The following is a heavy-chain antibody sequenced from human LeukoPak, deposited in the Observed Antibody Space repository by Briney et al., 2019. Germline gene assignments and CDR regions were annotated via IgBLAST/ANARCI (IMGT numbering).Heavy chain of an antibody. CDR1: GGSFSGYY. CDR2: IYHSGST. V-gene: IGHV4-34*01. Sequence: SETLSLTCAVYGGSFSGYYWSWIRQPPGKGLEWIGYIYHSGSTNYNPSLKSRVTISVDTSKNQFSLKLSSVTAADTAVYYCARHVRGDYYDSSGYPVGIYYFDYWGQGTLVTVSS. CDR3: ARHVRGDYYDSSGYPVGIYYFDY. J-gene: IGHJ4*02. D-gene: IGHD3-22*01.